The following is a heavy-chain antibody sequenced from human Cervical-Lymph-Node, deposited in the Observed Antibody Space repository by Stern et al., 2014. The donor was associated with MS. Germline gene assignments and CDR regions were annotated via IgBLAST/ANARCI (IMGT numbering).Heavy chain of an antibody. D-gene: IGHD2-15*01. CDR3: AREKRDCSGGSCYSRADY. CDR2: INPSGGTT. J-gene: IGHJ4*02. Sequence: QVQLVESGAEVKKPGASVKVSCKASGYTFTSYYMHWVRQAPGQGLEWMGIINPSGGTTNHAQKFQGRVTMTRDTSTSTVYMELSSLRSEGTAVYYCAREKRDCSGGSCYSRADYWGQGTLVTVSS. CDR1: GYTFTSYY. V-gene: IGHV1-46*03.